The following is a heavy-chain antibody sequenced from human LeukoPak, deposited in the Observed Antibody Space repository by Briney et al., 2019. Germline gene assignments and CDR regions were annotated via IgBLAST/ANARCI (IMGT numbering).Heavy chain of an antibody. CDR2: MNPNSGVT. Sequence: ASVKVSCKASGYIFTDYYMHWVRQAPGQGLEWMGWMNPNSGVTNYAQKFQVRVTMTGDTFISTAYMELSRLRSDDTAVYYCARDLRLAVSGTSGFDIWGQGTVVTVSS. D-gene: IGHD6-19*01. CDR1: GYIFTDYY. CDR3: ARDLRLAVSGTSGFDI. J-gene: IGHJ3*02. V-gene: IGHV1-2*02.